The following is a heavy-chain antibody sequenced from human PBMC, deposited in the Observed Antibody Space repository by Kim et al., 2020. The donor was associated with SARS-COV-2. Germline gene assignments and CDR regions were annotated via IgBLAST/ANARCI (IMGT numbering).Heavy chain of an antibody. Sequence: SETLSLTCAVSGGSISSGGYSWSWLPQPPGLGLVWLGFHYYSGSTYSTPPLQSRVTISVDRSQNPFTLKLGSVTDTATAVYSCAGRPGGPDAVASLDHY. CDR1: GGSISSGGYS. J-gene: IGHJ4*01. D-gene: IGHD2-15*01. CDR2: HYYSGST. V-gene: IGHV4-30-4*07. CDR3: AGRPGGPDAVASLDHY.